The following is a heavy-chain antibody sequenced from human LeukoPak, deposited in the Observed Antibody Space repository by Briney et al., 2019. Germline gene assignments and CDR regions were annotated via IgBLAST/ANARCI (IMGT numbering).Heavy chain of an antibody. D-gene: IGHD3-22*01. CDR1: GGSISSSSYY. Sequence: SETLSLTCTVSGGSISSSSYYWGWIRQPPGKGLEWIGSIYYSGSTYYNPSLKSRVTISVDTSKNQFSLKLSSVTAADTAVYYCARGNDSSGYHWGQGTLVTVSS. CDR3: ARGNDSSGYH. CDR2: IYYSGST. V-gene: IGHV4-39*01. J-gene: IGHJ5*02.